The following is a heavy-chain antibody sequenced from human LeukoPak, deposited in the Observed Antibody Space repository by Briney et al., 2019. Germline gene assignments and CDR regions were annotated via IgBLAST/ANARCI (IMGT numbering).Heavy chain of an antibody. Sequence: GGSLRLSCAASGFTFSSYWMSWVRQASGKGLEWVGHIRTKPNSYATTYAASVKGRFTISRDDSKNTAYLQMNSLKTEDSAVYYCTRASTVTTDNWGQGTLVTVSS. J-gene: IGHJ4*02. CDR2: IRTKPNSYAT. V-gene: IGHV3-73*01. CDR3: TRASTVTTDN. D-gene: IGHD4-17*01. CDR1: GFTFSSYW.